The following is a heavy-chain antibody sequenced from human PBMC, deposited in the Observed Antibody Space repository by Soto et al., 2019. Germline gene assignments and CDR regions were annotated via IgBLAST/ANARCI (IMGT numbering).Heavy chain of an antibody. Sequence: SEALSLTCTVSGGSVSSGSYYWSWIRQPPGKGLEWIGYIYYSGSTNYNPSLKSRVTISVDTSKNQFSLKLSSVTAADTAVHYCARESLSGCSYYHYVMAVWGQRTTVIGSS. V-gene: IGHV4-61*01. CDR2: IYYSGST. D-gene: IGHD2-8*01. CDR3: ARESLSGCSYYHYVMAV. CDR1: GGSVSSGSYY. J-gene: IGHJ6*02.